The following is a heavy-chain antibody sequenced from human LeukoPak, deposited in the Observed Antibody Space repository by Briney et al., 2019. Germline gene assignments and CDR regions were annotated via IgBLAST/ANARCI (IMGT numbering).Heavy chain of an antibody. Sequence: PGGSLRLSCAASGFTFSSYAMHWVRQAPGKGLEWVAVISYDGSNKYYADSVKGRFTISRDNAKNSLYLQMNSLRAEDTALYYCAKDMRNDYFFDYWGQGTLVTVSS. CDR3: AKDMRNDYFFDY. CDR2: ISYDGSNK. J-gene: IGHJ4*02. V-gene: IGHV3-30-3*01. CDR1: GFTFSSYA. D-gene: IGHD2/OR15-2a*01.